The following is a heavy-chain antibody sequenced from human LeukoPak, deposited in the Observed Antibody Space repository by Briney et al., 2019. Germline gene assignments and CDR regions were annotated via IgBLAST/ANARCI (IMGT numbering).Heavy chain of an antibody. CDR1: GFTFSAYS. D-gene: IGHD3-10*01. Sequence: PGGSLRLSCAASGFTFSAYSMNWVRQAPGKGLEWVSSISSGSRYIYYADSVKGRFTISRDNAKNSLYLQMNSLRAEDTALYYCATGYGSGSYYNELDFWGQGTLVTVSS. V-gene: IGHV3-21*04. CDR2: ISSGSRYI. CDR3: ATGYGSGSYYNELDF. J-gene: IGHJ4*02.